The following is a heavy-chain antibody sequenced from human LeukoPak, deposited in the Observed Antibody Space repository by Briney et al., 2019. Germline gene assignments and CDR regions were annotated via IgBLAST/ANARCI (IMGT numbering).Heavy chain of an antibody. CDR2: ISGGGTDI. Sequence: GGSLRLSCEASGFTFSDPYMSWIRQAPGKGLECLSYISGGGTDINYADSVRGRFTISRDNAKNLWYLQMNDLRVEDTAVYYCARTARHLDYWGQGTLVTVSS. CDR1: GFTFSDPY. CDR3: ARTARHLDY. D-gene: IGHD5-18*01. J-gene: IGHJ4*02. V-gene: IGHV3-11*04.